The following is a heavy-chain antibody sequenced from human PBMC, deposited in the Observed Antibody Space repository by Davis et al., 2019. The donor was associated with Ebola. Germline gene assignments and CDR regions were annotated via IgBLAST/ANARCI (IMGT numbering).Heavy chain of an antibody. CDR3: ARGYYDSSDYWTPSPLGRFDP. CDR2: ISSSSNDV. J-gene: IGHJ5*02. V-gene: IGHV3-21*01. D-gene: IGHD3-22*01. Sequence: GESLKISCAASGFTFSTYTMNWVRQAPGKGLQWVSSISSSSNDVYYAESLKGRFTISRDNAENSLFLQMNSLRAEDTAVYYCARGYYDSSDYWTPSPLGRFDPWGQGTLVTVSS. CDR1: GFTFSTYT.